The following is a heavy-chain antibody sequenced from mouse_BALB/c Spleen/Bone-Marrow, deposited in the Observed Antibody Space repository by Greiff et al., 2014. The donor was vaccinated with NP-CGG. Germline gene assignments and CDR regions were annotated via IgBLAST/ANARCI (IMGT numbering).Heavy chain of an antibody. Sequence: QVQLQQPGAELVRPGTSVKVSCKASGYAFTNYLIEWVKQRPGQGLEWIGVINPGSGGTNYNEKFKGKATLTADKSYSTAYMQLSSLTSEDSAVYFCTRDGEYDEGDAMDYWGQGTSVTVSS. J-gene: IGHJ4*01. D-gene: IGHD2-14*01. V-gene: IGHV1-54*01. CDR2: INPGSGGT. CDR1: GYAFTNYL. CDR3: TRDGEYDEGDAMDY.